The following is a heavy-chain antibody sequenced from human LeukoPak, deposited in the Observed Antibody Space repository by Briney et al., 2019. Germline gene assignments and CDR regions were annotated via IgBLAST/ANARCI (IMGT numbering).Heavy chain of an antibody. V-gene: IGHV4-39*01. D-gene: IGHD6-13*01. CDR1: GGSISSTSYY. CDR3: ARRSSSWYLTLFDP. CDR2: VYYSGST. J-gene: IGHJ5*02. Sequence: SETLSLTCTVSGGSISSTSYYWGWIRQPPGKGLEWIGSVYYSGSTYYNPSLKSRVTISIDTSKNQFSLKLSSVTAADTAVYYCARRSSSWYLTLFDPWGQGTLVTVSS.